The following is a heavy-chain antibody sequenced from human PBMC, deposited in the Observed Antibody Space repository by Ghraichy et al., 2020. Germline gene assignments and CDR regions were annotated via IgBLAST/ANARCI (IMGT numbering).Heavy chain of an antibody. Sequence: GGSLRLSCAASGFTFSSYAMSWVRQAPGKGLEWVSAISGSGGSTYYADSVKGRFTISKDNSKNTLYLQMNSLRAEDTAVYYCAKPLKLSPQRWYFDYWGQGTLVTVSS. CDR2: ISGSGGST. CDR1: GFTFSSYA. D-gene: IGHD4-23*01. CDR3: AKPLKLSPQRWYFDY. V-gene: IGHV3-23*01. J-gene: IGHJ4*02.